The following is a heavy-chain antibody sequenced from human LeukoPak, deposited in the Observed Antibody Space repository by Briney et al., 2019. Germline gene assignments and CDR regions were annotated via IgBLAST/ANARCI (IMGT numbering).Heavy chain of an antibody. CDR2: IYYSGST. CDR3: ARRCGGSCFDY. Sequence: SETLSLTCTVSGGSISSYYWNWIRQPPGKGLEWIGYIYYSGSTNYNPSLKSRVTISVDTSKNQFSLRLSSVTAADTAVYYCARRCGGSCFDYWGQGTLVTVSS. V-gene: IGHV4-59*01. CDR1: GGSISSYY. D-gene: IGHD2-15*01. J-gene: IGHJ4*02.